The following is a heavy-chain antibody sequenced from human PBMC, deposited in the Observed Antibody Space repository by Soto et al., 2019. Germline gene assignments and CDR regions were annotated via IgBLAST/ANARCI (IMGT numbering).Heavy chain of an antibody. CDR2: IKSKTDGGTT. CDR1: GFTFSNAW. V-gene: IGHV3-15*07. J-gene: IGHJ4*02. Sequence: EVQLVESGGGLVKPGGSLRLSCAASGFTFSNAWMNWVRQAPGKGLEWVGRIKSKTDGGTTDYAAPVKGRFTISRDDSKNTLYLQMNSLKTEDTAVYYCTTLDIVATIVEKTDYWGQGTLVTVSS. CDR3: TTLDIVATIVEKTDY. D-gene: IGHD5-12*01.